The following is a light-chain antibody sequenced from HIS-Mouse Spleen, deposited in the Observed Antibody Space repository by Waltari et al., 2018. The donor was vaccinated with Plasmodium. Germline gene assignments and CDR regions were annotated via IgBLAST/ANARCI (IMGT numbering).Light chain of an antibody. V-gene: IGLV3-1*01. CDR2: QES. J-gene: IGLJ1*01. CDR1: KLGDKY. CDR3: QAWDSSTDV. Sequence: SYELTQPPSVSVSPGQTASITCSGDKLGDKYACWYQQKPGQSPVLVIYQESKRPPGSPERFSVYNSGNKATLTMSGTQAMNEADYYGQAWDSSTDVCGTGTKVTV.